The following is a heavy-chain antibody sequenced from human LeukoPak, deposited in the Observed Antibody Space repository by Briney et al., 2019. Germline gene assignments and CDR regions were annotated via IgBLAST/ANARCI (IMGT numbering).Heavy chain of an antibody. CDR1: GGSISSYY. V-gene: IGHV4-59*01. J-gene: IGHJ6*03. Sequence: PSETLSLTCTVSGGSISSYYCSWIRQPPGKGLEWIGYIYYSGSTNYNPSLKSRVTISVDTSKNQFSLKLSSVTAADTAVYYCARTVSGPTPDYYYYYYIDVWGKGTTVTVSS. D-gene: IGHD4-17*01. CDR2: IYYSGST. CDR3: ARTVSGPTPDYYYYYYIDV.